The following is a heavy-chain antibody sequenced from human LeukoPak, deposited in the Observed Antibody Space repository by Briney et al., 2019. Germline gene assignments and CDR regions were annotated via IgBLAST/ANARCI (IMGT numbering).Heavy chain of an antibody. J-gene: IGHJ4*02. D-gene: IGHD2-2*01. V-gene: IGHV4-34*01. Sequence: SETLSLTCAVYGGSFSGYYWSWIRQPPGKGLEWIGEINHSGSTNYNPSLKSRVTISVDTSKNQFSLKLSSVTAADTAVYYCARGPNCSSTSCYSSEPDYWGQGTLVTVSS. CDR2: INHSGST. CDR1: GGSFSGYY. CDR3: ARGPNCSSTSCYSSEPDY.